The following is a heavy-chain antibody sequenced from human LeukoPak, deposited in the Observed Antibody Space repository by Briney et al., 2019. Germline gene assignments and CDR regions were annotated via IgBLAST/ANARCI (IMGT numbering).Heavy chain of an antibody. V-gene: IGHV3-30-3*01. CDR1: GFTFNNYA. CDR2: ISFDGGNK. J-gene: IGHJ4*02. CDR3: ARDIHPHEWLVLLL. D-gene: IGHD6-19*01. Sequence: GGSLRLSCAASGFTFNNYAIHWVRQAPGKGLEWVAIISFDGGNKYYADSVKGRFTISRDNSKNTLYLQMNSLRAEDTAVYYCARDIHPHEWLVLLLWGQGTLVTVSS.